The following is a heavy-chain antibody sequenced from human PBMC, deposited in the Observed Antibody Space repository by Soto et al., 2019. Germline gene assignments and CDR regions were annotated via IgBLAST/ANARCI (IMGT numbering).Heavy chain of an antibody. CDR3: ARDQVYSNGWDRGGTAV. CDR1: GFTFSSYA. Sequence: QVQLVESGGGVVQPGRSLRLSCAASGFTFSSYAMHWVRQAPGKGLEWVAVISYDGSNKYYADSVKGRFTISRDNTKNTLDLEMNSVRAEDTAVYYGARDQVYSNGWDRGGTAVWDQGSAFTVSS. CDR2: ISYDGSNK. V-gene: IGHV3-30-3*01. D-gene: IGHD6-19*01. J-gene: IGHJ6*02.